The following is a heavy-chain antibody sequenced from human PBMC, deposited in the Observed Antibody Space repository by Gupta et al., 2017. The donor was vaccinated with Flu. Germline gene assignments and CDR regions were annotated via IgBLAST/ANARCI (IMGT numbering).Heavy chain of an antibody. D-gene: IGHD6-19*01. CDR2: IYTSGST. V-gene: IGHV4-4*07. J-gene: IGHJ3*02. CDR3: ARGSYSSGIDI. Sequence: IGRIYTSGSTNYNPSLKSRVTMSVDTSKNQFSLKLSSVTAADTAVYYCARGSYSSGIDIWGQGTMVTVSS.